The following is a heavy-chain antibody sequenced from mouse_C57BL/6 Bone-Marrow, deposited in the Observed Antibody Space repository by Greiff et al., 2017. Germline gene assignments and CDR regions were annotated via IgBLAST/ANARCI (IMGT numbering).Heavy chain of an antibody. Sequence: EVKLVESGGGLVKPGGSLKLSCAASGFTFSSYAMSWVRQTPEKRLEWVATISDGGSYTYYPDNVKGRFTISRDNAKNNLYLQMGHLKSEDTAMYYCASLFKKGYWGQGTTLTVSS. CDR1: GFTFSSYA. CDR2: ISDGGSYT. D-gene: IGHD6-2*01. CDR3: ASLFKKGY. J-gene: IGHJ2*01. V-gene: IGHV5-4*03.